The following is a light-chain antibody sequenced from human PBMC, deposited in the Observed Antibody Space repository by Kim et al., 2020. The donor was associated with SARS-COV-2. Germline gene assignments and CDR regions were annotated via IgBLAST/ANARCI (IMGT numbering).Light chain of an antibody. CDR2: MNH. Sequence: GQSVPISCSGSMSTIVINFVYWYQHLPGAAPKLFFYMNHERPSGVPDRFSGSKSDTSASLAITGLRSADEADYYCASWDDGLNGPVFGGGTQLTVL. CDR3: ASWDDGLNGPV. J-gene: IGLJ3*02. CDR1: MSTIVINF. V-gene: IGLV1-47*01.